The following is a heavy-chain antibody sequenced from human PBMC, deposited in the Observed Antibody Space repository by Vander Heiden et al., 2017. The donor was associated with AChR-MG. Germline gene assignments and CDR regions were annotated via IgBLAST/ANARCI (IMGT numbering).Heavy chain of an antibody. V-gene: IGHV3-21*01. J-gene: IGHJ4*02. CDR1: GFPVSSDS. D-gene: IGHD3-9*01. CDR2: ISSSSSYI. Sequence: EVQLVESGGGLVKPGGSVHPSRAASGFPVSSDSMHWGRQASGKGLEWVSSISSSSSYIYYADSVKGRFTISRDNAKNSLYLQMNSLRAEDTAVYYCARDEILTGYHVYWGQGTLVTVSS. CDR3: ARDEILTGYHVY.